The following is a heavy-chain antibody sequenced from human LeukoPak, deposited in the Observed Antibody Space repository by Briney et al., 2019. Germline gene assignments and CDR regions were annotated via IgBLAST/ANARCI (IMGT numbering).Heavy chain of an antibody. CDR3: AKIPQVGIFAVPNFDY. CDR2: ISYDGSNK. Sequence: GRSLRLSCAASGVTFSNYGMHWVRQAPGKGLEWVAFISYDGSNKFYADSVKGRFTISRDNSKNTLYLQMNSLRAGDTAVYYCAKIPQVGIFAVPNFDYWGQGTLVTVS. D-gene: IGHD3-3*01. J-gene: IGHJ4*02. CDR1: GVTFSNYG. V-gene: IGHV3-30*18.